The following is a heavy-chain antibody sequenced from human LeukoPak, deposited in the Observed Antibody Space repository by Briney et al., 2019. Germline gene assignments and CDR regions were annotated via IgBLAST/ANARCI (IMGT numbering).Heavy chain of an antibody. CDR3: ARAGYTYGTLYF. CDR2: IKQDGGEK. D-gene: IGHD5-18*01. CDR1: GFTFSDYW. J-gene: IGHJ4*02. Sequence: PGGSLRLSCAASGFTFSDYWMTWVRQAPGKGLEWVADIKQDGGEKNYVDSVKGRFTISRDNAKNSLYLQMNSLRAEDTAVYYCARAGYTYGTLYFRGQGTLVTVSS. V-gene: IGHV3-7*01.